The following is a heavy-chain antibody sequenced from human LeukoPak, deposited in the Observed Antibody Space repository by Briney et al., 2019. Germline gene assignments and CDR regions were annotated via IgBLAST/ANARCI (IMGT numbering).Heavy chain of an antibody. V-gene: IGHV3-49*04. CDR1: GFTVSSNY. D-gene: IGHD6-13*01. Sequence: PGGSLRLSCAASGFTVSSNYMSWVRQAPGKGLEWVGFIRSTAYGGTTEYAASVKGRFTISRDDSKSIAYLQMNSLKTEDTAVYYCTRVLKGYSSSWPIVYYYYMDVWGKGTTVTVSS. CDR3: TRVLKGYSSSWPIVYYYYMDV. CDR2: IRSTAYGGTT. J-gene: IGHJ6*03.